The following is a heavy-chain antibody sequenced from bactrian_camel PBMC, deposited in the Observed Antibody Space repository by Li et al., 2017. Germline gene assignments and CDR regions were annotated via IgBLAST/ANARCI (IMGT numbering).Heavy chain of an antibody. CDR1: QHTLSTIC. Sequence: VQLVESGGGSVQAGGSLELSCTVSQHTLSTICMAWFRQAPGKGREGVATLSRAGGWTDYADSVKGRFTISRDNAKNTLFLQLNSLKTEDTAMYYCARHGGYWDVDSWGKGTQVTVS. CDR2: LSRAGGWT. V-gene: IGHV3S31*01. D-gene: IGHD2*01. J-gene: IGHJ7*01.